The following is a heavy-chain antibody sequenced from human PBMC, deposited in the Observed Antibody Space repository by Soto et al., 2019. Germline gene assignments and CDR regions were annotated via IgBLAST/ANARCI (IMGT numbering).Heavy chain of an antibody. CDR2: INSDGSST. J-gene: IGHJ6*03. CDR3: ARDPAPSLYCSGGSCYPSRYYYYMDV. Sequence: GGSLRLSCAASGFTFSSYWMHWVRQAPGKGLVWVSRINSDGSSTSYADSVKGRFTISRDNAKNTLYLQMNSLRAEDTAVYYCARDPAPSLYCSGGSCYPSRYYYYMDVWGKGTTVTVSS. CDR1: GFTFSSYW. V-gene: IGHV3-74*01. D-gene: IGHD2-15*01.